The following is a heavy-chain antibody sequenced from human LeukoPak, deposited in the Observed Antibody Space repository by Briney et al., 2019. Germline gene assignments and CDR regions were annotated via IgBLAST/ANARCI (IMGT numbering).Heavy chain of an antibody. Sequence: GGSLRLSCVASGFTFSSYAMSWVRQAPGKGLEWVSDISGSGGSTYYADSVEGRFTISRDNSKNTLYLQMNSLRAEDTAVYYCAKDNVAVAADYFDYWGQGTLVTVSS. D-gene: IGHD2-15*01. V-gene: IGHV3-23*01. CDR2: ISGSGGST. J-gene: IGHJ4*02. CDR3: AKDNVAVAADYFDY. CDR1: GFTFSSYA.